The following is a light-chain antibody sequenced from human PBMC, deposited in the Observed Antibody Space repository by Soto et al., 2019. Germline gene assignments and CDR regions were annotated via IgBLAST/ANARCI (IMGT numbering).Light chain of an antibody. J-gene: IGLJ2*01. CDR3: QSYDSSLSGWG. CDR1: SSNIGAGYD. Sequence: QSVLTQSPSVSGAPGQRVTISCTGSSSNIGAGYDVHWYQQLPGTAPKLLIYGNSNRPSGVPDRFSGSKSGTSASLAITGLQAEDEADYYCQSYDSSLSGWGFGGGTKLTVL. V-gene: IGLV1-40*01. CDR2: GNS.